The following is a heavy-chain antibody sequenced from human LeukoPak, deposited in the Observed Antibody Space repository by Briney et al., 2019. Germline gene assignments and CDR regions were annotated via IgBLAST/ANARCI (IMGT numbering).Heavy chain of an antibody. Sequence: GGSLRLSCAASGFTFSSYAMSRVRQAPGKGLEWVSAISGSGGSTYYADSVKGRFTISRDNSKNTLYLQMNSLRAEDTAVYYCAKPSIGYCSSTSCYAFDYWGQGTLVTVSS. CDR2: ISGSGGST. CDR3: AKPSIGYCSSTSCYAFDY. V-gene: IGHV3-23*01. D-gene: IGHD2-2*01. CDR1: GFTFSSYA. J-gene: IGHJ4*02.